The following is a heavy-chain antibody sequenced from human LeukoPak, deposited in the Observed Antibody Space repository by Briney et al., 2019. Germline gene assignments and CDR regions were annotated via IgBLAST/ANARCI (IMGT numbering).Heavy chain of an antibody. CDR1: GGSISSGSYS. CDR3: HASLVATIWGYFDY. J-gene: IGHJ4*02. Sequence: SQTLSLTCAVSGGSISSGSYSWSWIRQPPGKGLEWIGRIYTSGSTNYNPSLKSRVTISVDTSKNQFSLKLSSVTAADTAVYYCHASLVATIWGYFDYWGQGTLVTVSS. D-gene: IGHD5-12*01. CDR2: IYTSGST. V-gene: IGHV4-61*02.